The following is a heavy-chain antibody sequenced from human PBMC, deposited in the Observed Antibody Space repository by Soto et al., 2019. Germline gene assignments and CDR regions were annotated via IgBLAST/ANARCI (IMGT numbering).Heavy chain of an antibody. CDR3: ARSPAGGSGSSYGAGVDY. CDR2: IYYSGST. V-gene: IGHV4-31*03. D-gene: IGHD1-26*01. CDR1: GGSISSGGYY. Sequence: QVQLQESGPGLVKPSQTLSLTCTVSGGSISSGGYYWSWIRQLPGKGLEWIGYIYYSGSTYYNPSLTSRVTISVDKSKNQFSLKLSSVTAADTAVYYCARSPAGGSGSSYGAGVDYWGQGTLVTVSS. J-gene: IGHJ4*02.